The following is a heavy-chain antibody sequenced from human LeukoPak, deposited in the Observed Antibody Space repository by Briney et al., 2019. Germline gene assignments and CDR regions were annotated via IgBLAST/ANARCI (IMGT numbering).Heavy chain of an antibody. V-gene: IGHV3-48*03. Sequence: GGSLRLSCAASGFTFSTFEMNWVRQAPGKGLEWVSYISGSGTTIYYADSVKGRFTISRDNAKNSLYLQMNSLRAEDTAVYYCARGSYYYGSGSYYDYWGQGTLVTVSS. D-gene: IGHD3-10*01. J-gene: IGHJ4*02. CDR2: ISGSGTTI. CDR3: ARGSYYYGSGSYYDY. CDR1: GFTFSTFE.